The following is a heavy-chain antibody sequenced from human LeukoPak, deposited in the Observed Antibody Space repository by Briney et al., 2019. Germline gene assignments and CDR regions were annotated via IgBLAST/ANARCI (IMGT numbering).Heavy chain of an antibody. V-gene: IGHV4-34*01. Sequence: SETLSLTCAVYGGSFSGYYWSWIRQPPGKGLEWIGEINHSGSTNCNPSLKSRVTISVDTSKNQFSLRLSSVTAADTAVYYCARGDYYDSSGYGPGYYFDYWGQGTLVTVSS. CDR2: INHSGST. D-gene: IGHD3-22*01. CDR1: GGSFSGYY. J-gene: IGHJ4*02. CDR3: ARGDYYDSSGYGPGYYFDY.